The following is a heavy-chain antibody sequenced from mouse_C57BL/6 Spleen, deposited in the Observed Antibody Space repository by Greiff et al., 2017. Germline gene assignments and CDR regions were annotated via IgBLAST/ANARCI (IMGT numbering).Heavy chain of an antibody. CDR2: INPGSGGT. J-gene: IGHJ2*01. CDR3: ARGGTAQATFDY. V-gene: IGHV1-54*01. Sequence: QVQLQQSGAELVRPGTSVKVSCKASGYAFTNYLIEWVKQRPGQGLEWIGVINPGSGGTNYNEKFKGKATLTADKSSSTAYMQLSSLTSEDSAVYFCARGGTAQATFDYWGQGTTLTVSS. D-gene: IGHD3-2*02. CDR1: GYAFTNYL.